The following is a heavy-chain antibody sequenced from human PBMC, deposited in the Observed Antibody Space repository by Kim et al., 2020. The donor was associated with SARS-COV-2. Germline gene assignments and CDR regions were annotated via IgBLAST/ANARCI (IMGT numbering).Heavy chain of an antibody. CDR2: ISSTSSST. D-gene: IGHD6-13*01. CDR3: GRFGGGRSSSWLSHGIDV. V-gene: IGHV3-11*06. J-gene: IGHJ6*02. CDR1: GFIFSDHY. Sequence: GGSLRLSCATSGFIFSDHYMTWIRQAPGKGLEWISHISSTSSSTNHADSAKGRFTISRDNSRNLVYLQMNSLRVDDTAVYYCGRFGGGRSSSWLSHGIDVWGQGTTVIVSS.